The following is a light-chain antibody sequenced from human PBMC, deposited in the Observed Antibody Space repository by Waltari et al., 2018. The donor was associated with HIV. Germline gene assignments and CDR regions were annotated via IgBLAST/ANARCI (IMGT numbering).Light chain of an antibody. V-gene: IGKV3-15*01. CDR3: QQYKEWLALT. J-gene: IGKJ4*01. Sequence: ILLTQSPATVSVSPGERATLSCTASQSIFSNVAWYQHRPGQAPRLLIYDASTRGPGIPDRFSGTGSGTEFTLTISTLQSEDVGRYYCQQYKEWLALTFGGGTKVEV. CDR1: QSIFSN. CDR2: DAS.